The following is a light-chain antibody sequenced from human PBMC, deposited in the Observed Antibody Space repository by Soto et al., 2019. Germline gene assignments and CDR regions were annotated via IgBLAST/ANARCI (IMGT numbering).Light chain of an antibody. CDR2: GAS. CDR1: QSVSSN. J-gene: IGKJ2*01. V-gene: IGKV3-15*01. CDR3: QQYNNWPET. Sequence: EIVMTQSPATLSVSPGERATLSCRASQSVSSNLAWYQQKPGQAPRLLIYGASTRATGIPARFSGSGSGTEFTLTISSLQSADFAVYYCQQYNNWPETFGQGTTLEIK.